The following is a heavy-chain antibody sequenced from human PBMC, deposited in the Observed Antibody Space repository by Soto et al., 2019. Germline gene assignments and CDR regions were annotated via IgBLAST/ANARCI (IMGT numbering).Heavy chain of an antibody. CDR2: IYYSGST. D-gene: IGHD1-1*01. Sequence: SETLSLTCTVSGGSISSSSYYWGWIRQPPGKGLEWIGSIYYSGSTYYNPSLKSRVTISVDTSKNQFSLKRSSVTAADTAVYYCARGYADDAFDIWGQGTMVTVSS. CDR1: GGSISSSSYY. V-gene: IGHV4-39*01. CDR3: ARGYADDAFDI. J-gene: IGHJ3*02.